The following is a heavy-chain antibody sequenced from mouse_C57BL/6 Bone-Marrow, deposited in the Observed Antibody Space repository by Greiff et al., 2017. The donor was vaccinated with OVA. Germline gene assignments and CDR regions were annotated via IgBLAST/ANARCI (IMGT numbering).Heavy chain of an antibody. Sequence: QVQLQQPGAELVKPGASVKLSCKASGYTFTSYWMQWVKQRPGQGLEWIGEIDPSDSYTNYNQKFKGKATLTVDTSSSTAYMQLSSLTSEDSAVYYCARESGSLFAYWGQGTLVTVSA. D-gene: IGHD1-3*01. J-gene: IGHJ3*01. CDR1: GYTFTSYW. CDR3: ARESGSLFAY. V-gene: IGHV1-50*01. CDR2: IDPSDSYT.